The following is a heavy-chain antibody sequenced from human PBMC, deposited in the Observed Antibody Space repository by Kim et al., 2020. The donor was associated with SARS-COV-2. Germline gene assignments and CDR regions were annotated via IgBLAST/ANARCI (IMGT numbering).Heavy chain of an antibody. CDR2: ITSTGSTT. J-gene: IGHJ5*02. Sequence: GGSLRLSCAASGFTFTDYYMSWIRQAPGKGLEWISYITSTGSTTYYADSVKGRFTISRDNAKNSLFLQMNSLRAEDTAVYYCASYHGFCSGGSCTPGSWGQGTLVTVSS. V-gene: IGHV3-11*01. CDR3: ASYHGFCSGGSCTPGS. D-gene: IGHD2-15*01. CDR1: GFTFTDYY.